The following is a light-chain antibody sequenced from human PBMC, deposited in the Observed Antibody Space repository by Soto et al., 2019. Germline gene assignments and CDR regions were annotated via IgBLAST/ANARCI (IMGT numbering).Light chain of an antibody. CDR3: QQYHYWPYT. CDR2: STS. CDR1: QYINTR. V-gene: IGKV3-15*01. Sequence: EIVLTQSPATLSSFPGDRVTLSCRASQYINTRLAWYQHRPGQAPRLLIYSTSTRATGIPARFSGSGSGTEFTLTISSLQSEDFAIYYCQQYHYWPYTFGQGTKLEIK. J-gene: IGKJ2*01.